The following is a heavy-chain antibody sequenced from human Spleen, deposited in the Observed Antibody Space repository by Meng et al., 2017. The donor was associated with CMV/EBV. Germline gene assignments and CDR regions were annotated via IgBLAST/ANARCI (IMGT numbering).Heavy chain of an antibody. CDR3: ANSGYYTGGDDAFDI. D-gene: IGHD3-22*01. CDR1: GYTFGNYW. J-gene: IGHJ3*02. Sequence: GESLKISCEGSGYTFGNYWIDWVRQMPGKGLEWMGSIHPGDSDTRYSPSFHGQVTFSADKSIRTAYLQWSGLKASDTAIYYCANSGYYTGGDDAFDIWGQGTMVT. V-gene: IGHV5-51*01. CDR2: IHPGDSDT.